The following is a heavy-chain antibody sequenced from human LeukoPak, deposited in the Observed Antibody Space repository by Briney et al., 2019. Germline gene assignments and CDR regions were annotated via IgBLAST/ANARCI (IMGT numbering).Heavy chain of an antibody. CDR2: INPNSCYT. D-gene: IGHD2-8*02. Sequence: ASVKVSCKASGYTFTGYYMHWVRQSPGQGLEWVGWINPNSCYTDYAQKFQGRVTTIRETSISTAYPQLSSLISADNAVYYCGRAAGGLLDYWGGGPLATVSS. V-gene: IGHV1-2*02. J-gene: IGHJ4*02. CDR1: GYTFTGYY. CDR3: GRAAGGLLDY.